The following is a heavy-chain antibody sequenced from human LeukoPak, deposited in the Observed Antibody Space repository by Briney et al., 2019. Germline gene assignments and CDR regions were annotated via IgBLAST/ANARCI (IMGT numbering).Heavy chain of an antibody. Sequence: ASVKVSCKASGYTFTSYDINWVRQAPGQGLEWMGWINPNSGGTNYAQKFQGRVTMTRDTSISTAYMELSRLRSDDTAVYYCARDGMVTYYYYMDVWGKGTTVTVSS. CDR2: INPNSGGT. J-gene: IGHJ6*03. CDR3: ARDGMVTYYYYMDV. D-gene: IGHD2-8*01. V-gene: IGHV1-2*02. CDR1: GYTFTSYD.